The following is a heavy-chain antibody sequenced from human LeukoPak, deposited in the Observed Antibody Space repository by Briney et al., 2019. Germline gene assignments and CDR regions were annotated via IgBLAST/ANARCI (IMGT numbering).Heavy chain of an antibody. CDR3: ARAPGDNWFDL. CDR1: AGTINSGGYY. J-gene: IGHJ5*02. Sequence: SQTLSLTCTVSAGTINSGGYYWRWIRQRPGTGVERIGYIFYTGSTYYNPSLKSRVNLSVDTSKTQFSLKLSSVTAADSAVYYGARAPGDNWFDLWGQGTLVTVSS. V-gene: IGHV4-31*03. CDR2: IFYTGST.